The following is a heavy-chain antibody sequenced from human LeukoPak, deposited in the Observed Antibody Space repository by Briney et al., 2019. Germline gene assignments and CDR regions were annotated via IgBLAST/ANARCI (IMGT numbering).Heavy chain of an antibody. CDR2: INAGNGNT. D-gene: IGHD3-10*01. CDR3: ARVAVGEFYDY. Sequence: ASVKVSCKASGYTFTSYAMHWVRQAPGQRLEWMGWINAGNGNTKYSQKFQGRVTITRDTSASTAYMELSSPRSEDTAVYYCARVAVGEFYDYWGQGTLVTVSS. V-gene: IGHV1-3*01. J-gene: IGHJ4*02. CDR1: GYTFTSYA.